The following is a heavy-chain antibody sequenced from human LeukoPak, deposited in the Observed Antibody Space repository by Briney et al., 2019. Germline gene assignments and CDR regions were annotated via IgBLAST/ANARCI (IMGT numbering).Heavy chain of an antibody. V-gene: IGHV3-23*01. CDR2: ISGGGGST. D-gene: IGHD6-19*01. CDR3: AKNPSVGQWLVLLD. CDR1: GLTFSSYG. Sequence: GGSLRLSCAASGLTFSSYGFSWVRQVSGMGLEWVSAISGGGGSTYYSDSVRGRFTISRDNSKNTLYLQMNSLRAEDTAVYYCAKNPSVGQWLVLLDWGQGTLVTVSS. J-gene: IGHJ1*01.